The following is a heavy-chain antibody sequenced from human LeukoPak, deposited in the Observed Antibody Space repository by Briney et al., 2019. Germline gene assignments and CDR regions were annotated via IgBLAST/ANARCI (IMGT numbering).Heavy chain of an antibody. D-gene: IGHD2-15*01. CDR1: GYSISSGYY. V-gene: IGHV4-38-2*01. Sequence: PSETLSLTCAVSGYSISSGYYWGWIRQPPGKGLEWIGRINHSGSTYYNPSLQSRVTISVDTSKNQFSLKLTSVTAADTAVYYCARSIYCSGGTCAHWYFDLWGRGTLVTVSS. CDR3: ARSIYCSGGTCAHWYFDL. CDR2: INHSGST. J-gene: IGHJ2*01.